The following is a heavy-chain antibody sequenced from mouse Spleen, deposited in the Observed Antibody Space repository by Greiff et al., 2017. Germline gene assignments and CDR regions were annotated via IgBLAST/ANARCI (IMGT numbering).Heavy chain of an antibody. CDR2: ISSGGSYT. CDR1: GFTFSSYG. J-gene: IGHJ2*01. CDR3: ARHEGSYYYGSRGGYYFDY. Sequence: EVQRVESGGDLVKPGGSLKLSCAASGFTFSSYGMSWVRQTPDKRLEWVATISSGGSYTYSPDSVKGRFTISRDNAKNTLYLQMSSLKSEETAMYYCARHEGSYYYGSRGGYYFDYWGQGTTLTVSS. D-gene: IGHD1-1*01. V-gene: IGHV5-6*01.